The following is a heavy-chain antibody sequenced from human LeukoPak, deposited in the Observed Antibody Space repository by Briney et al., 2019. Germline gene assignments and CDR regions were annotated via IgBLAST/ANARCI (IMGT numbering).Heavy chain of an antibody. D-gene: IGHD3-10*01. CDR3: AILPITMVESKHYYYYYGMDV. V-gene: IGHV1-8*01. CDR2: MNPNSGNT. CDR1: GYTFTSYD. J-gene: IGHJ6*02. Sequence: GASVKVSCKASGYTFTSYDINWVRQATGQGLEWMGWMNPNSGNTGYAQNLQGRVTMTRNTSISTAYMELSSLRSEDTAVYYCAILPITMVESKHYYYYYGMDVWGQGTTVTVSS.